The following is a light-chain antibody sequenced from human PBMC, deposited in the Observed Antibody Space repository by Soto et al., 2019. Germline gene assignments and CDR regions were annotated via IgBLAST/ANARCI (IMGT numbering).Light chain of an antibody. Sequence: DIQMTQSPSSLSASVGDRVTITCRASQSISSYLNWYQQKPGKAPKLLIYAASSLQSGVPSRFSGSGSGTDFTLTISSLQPDDFATYYCQQYKSYWTFGQGTKVDNK. J-gene: IGKJ1*01. CDR3: QQYKSYWT. CDR1: QSISSY. CDR2: AAS. V-gene: IGKV1-39*01.